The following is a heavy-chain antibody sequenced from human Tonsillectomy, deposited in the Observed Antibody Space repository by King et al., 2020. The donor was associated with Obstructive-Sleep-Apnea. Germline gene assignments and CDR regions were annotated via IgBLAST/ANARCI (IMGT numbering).Heavy chain of an antibody. CDR2: IRYDGSNK. D-gene: IGHD6-19*01. J-gene: IGHJ4*02. CDR1: GFTFSNYG. Sequence: QLVRSGGGVVQPGRSLRLSCAASGFTFSNYGMHWVRQAPGKGLEWVAFIRYDGSNKYYGDSVKGRFTISRDNSKNTQYLQMNSLRPEDTAVYYCARGSYSSGWEGDYWGQGTLVIVSS. CDR3: ARGSYSSGWEGDY. V-gene: IGHV3-30*02.